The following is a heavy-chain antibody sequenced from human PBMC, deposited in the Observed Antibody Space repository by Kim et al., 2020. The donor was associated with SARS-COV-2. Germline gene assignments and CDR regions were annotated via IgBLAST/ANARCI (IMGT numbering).Heavy chain of an antibody. V-gene: IGHV1-24*01. Sequence: ASVKVSCKVSGYTLTELSMHWVRQAPGKGLEWMGGFDPEDGETIYPQKFQGRVTMTEDTSTNTAYMELSSLRSEDTAVYYCATGLSVAGTGGAYYYYYGMDVWGQGTTVTVSS. D-gene: IGHD6-19*01. CDR2: FDPEDGET. CDR3: ATGLSVAGTGGAYYYYYGMDV. J-gene: IGHJ6*02. CDR1: GYTLTELS.